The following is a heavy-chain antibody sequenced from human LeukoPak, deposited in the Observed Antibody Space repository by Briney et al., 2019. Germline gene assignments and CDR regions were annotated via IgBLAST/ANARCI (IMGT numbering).Heavy chain of an antibody. CDR1: GFTFSSYD. V-gene: IGHV3-13*01. Sequence: GGSLRLSCPASGFTFSSYDMPWVRQATGKGLEWVSAIGTAGDTYYPGSVKGRFTISRENAKNSLYLQMNSLRAGDTAVYYCARGEGSYGFDYWGQGTLVTVSS. J-gene: IGHJ4*02. CDR3: ARGEGSYGFDY. D-gene: IGHD1-26*01. CDR2: IGTAGDT.